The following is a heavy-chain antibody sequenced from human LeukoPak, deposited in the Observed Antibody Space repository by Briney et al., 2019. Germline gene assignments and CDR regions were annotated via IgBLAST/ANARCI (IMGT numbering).Heavy chain of an antibody. D-gene: IGHD3-22*01. CDR3: AELGITMIRGV. Sequence: GGSLRLSCAASGFIFSAYNMNWVRQAPGKGLEWVSFISSGSSYIYYADSVKGRFTISRDNAKNSLYLQMNSLRAEDTAVYYCAELGITMIRGVWGKGTTVTISS. V-gene: IGHV3-21*01. CDR2: ISSGSSYI. J-gene: IGHJ6*04. CDR1: GFIFSAYN.